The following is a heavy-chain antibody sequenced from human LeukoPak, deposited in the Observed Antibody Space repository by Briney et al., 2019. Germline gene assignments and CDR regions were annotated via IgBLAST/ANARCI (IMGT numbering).Heavy chain of an antibody. V-gene: IGHV3-30-3*01. CDR1: GFTFSSYA. Sequence: PGGSLRLSCAASGFTFSSYAMHWVRQAPGKGLEWVAVISYDGSNKYYADSVKGRFTISRDNSRDTVYLQMNSLRADDTAMYFCARGPWMVGTITAFDYWGQGTPVTVSS. J-gene: IGHJ4*02. CDR3: ARGPWMVGTITAFDY. CDR2: ISYDGSNK. D-gene: IGHD5-12*01.